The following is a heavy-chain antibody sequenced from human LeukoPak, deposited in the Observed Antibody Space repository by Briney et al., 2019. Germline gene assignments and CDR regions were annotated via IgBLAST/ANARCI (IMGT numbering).Heavy chain of an antibody. J-gene: IGHJ4*02. CDR2: INSDATST. CDR3: ARDYSRSWHPDY. CDR1: GFTFSSYW. D-gene: IGHD6-13*01. Sequence: PGGSLRPSCAASGFTFSSYWMHWVRQAPGKGLVWVSRINSDATSTSYADSVKGRFTISRDNAKNTLYLQMNSLRGEDTAVYYCARDYSRSWHPDYWGQGTLVTDSS. V-gene: IGHV3-74*01.